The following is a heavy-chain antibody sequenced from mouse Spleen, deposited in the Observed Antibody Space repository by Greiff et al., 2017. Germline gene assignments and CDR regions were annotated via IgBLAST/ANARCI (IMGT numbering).Heavy chain of an antibody. Sequence: VKDRFTISRDDSESMLYLQMNNLKTEDTAMYYCVRQYYGSSYGFAYWGQGTLVTVSA. D-gene: IGHD1-1*01. V-gene: IGHV10-1*01. J-gene: IGHJ3*01. CDR3: VRQYYGSSYGFAY.